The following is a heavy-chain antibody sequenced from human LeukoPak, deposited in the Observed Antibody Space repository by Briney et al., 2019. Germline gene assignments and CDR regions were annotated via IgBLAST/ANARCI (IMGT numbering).Heavy chain of an antibody. V-gene: IGHV4-59*01. CDR1: GGSISSYY. D-gene: IGHD1-14*01. J-gene: IGHJ4*02. CDR3: ARAPKPRYYFDY. Sequence: SETLSLTCTVSGGSISSYYRGWIRQPPGKGLEWIGYIYYSGSTNYNPSLKSRVTISVDTSKNQFSLKLSSVTAADTAVYYCARAPKPRYYFDYWGQGTLVTVSS. CDR2: IYYSGST.